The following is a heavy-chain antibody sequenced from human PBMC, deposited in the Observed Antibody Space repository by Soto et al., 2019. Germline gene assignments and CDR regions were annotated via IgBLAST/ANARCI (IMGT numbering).Heavy chain of an antibody. CDR1: GGSISSYY. J-gene: IGHJ3*02. CDR2: IYYSGST. Sequence: SETLSLTCTVPGGSISSYYWSWIRQPPGKGLEWIGYIYYSGSTNYNPSLKSRVTISVDTSKNQFSLKLSSVTAADTAVYYCARLTVRDHDAFDIRGQGTMVTVSS. V-gene: IGHV4-59*01. D-gene: IGHD3-10*01. CDR3: ARLTVRDHDAFDI.